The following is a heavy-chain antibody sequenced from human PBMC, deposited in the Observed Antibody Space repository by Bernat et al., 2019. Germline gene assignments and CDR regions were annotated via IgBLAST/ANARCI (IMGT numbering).Heavy chain of an antibody. D-gene: IGHD3-3*01. V-gene: IGHV3-30*03. J-gene: IGHJ4*02. Sequence: QVQLVESGGGVVQPGRSLRLSCAASGFTFSSYGMHWVRQAPGKGLEWVAVISYDGSNKYYADSVKGRFTISRDNSKNKLYLQMNSLRAEDTAVYYCATRDEEYYDFWSGYQHRSDYWGQGTLVTVSS. CDR2: ISYDGSNK. CDR1: GFTFSSYG. CDR3: ATRDEEYYDFWSGYQHRSDY.